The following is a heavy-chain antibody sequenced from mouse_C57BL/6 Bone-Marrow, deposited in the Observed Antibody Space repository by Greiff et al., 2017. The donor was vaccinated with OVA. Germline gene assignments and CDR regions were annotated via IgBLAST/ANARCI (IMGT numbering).Heavy chain of an antibody. CDR3: ARREYDGRGSYFDY. D-gene: IGHD1-2*01. Sequence: QVQLQQSGAELVKPGASVKISCKASGYAFSSYWMNWVKQRPGKGLEWIGQIYPGDGDTNYNGKFKGKATLTADKSSSTAYMQLSSLTSEDSAVYFCARREYDGRGSYFDYWGQGTTLTVSS. CDR2: IYPGDGDT. CDR1: GYAFSSYW. J-gene: IGHJ2*01. V-gene: IGHV1-80*01.